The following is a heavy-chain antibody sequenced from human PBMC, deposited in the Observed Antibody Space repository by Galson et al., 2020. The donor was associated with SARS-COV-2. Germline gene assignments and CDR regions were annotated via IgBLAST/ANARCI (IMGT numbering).Heavy chain of an antibody. CDR2: ISYDGSNK. D-gene: IGHD3-10*01. J-gene: IGHJ4*02. CDR1: GFTFSSYA. CDR3: ARGVGFGDNY. V-gene: IGHV3-30*04. Sequence: GESLKISCAASGFTFSSYAMHWVRQAPGKGLEWVAVISYDGSNKYYADSVKGRFTISRDNSKNTLYLQMNSLRAEDTAVYYCARGVGFGDNYWGQGTLVTVSS.